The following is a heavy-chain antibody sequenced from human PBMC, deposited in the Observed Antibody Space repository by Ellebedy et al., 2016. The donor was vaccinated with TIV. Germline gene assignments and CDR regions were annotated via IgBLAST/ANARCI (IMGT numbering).Heavy chain of an antibody. J-gene: IGHJ4*02. D-gene: IGHD5-24*01. Sequence: ASVKVSXXGSGYTFTSHDINWVRQATGQGLEWMGWMNPNSGNTGYAQKFQGRVSMTRNTAVSTAYMELNSLTSEDTAVYYCARPLEKSGYNWDFHYWGQGTLLTVSS. V-gene: IGHV1-8*01. CDR3: ARPLEKSGYNWDFHY. CDR1: GYTFTSHD. CDR2: MNPNSGNT.